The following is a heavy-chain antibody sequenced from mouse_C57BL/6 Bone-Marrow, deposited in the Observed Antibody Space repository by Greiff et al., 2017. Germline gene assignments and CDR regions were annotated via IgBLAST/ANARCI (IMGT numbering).Heavy chain of an antibody. CDR3: ARFDYPWYFDV. V-gene: IGHV1-76*01. J-gene: IGHJ1*03. CDR2: IYPGSGNT. D-gene: IGHD2-4*01. CDR1: GYTFTDYY. Sequence: QVQLQQSGAELVRPGASVKLSCKASGYTFTDYYINWVKQRPGQGLEWIARIYPGSGNTYYNEKFNGKATLTAEKSSSTAYMQLSSLTSEDSAVYFCARFDYPWYFDVWGTGTTVTVSS.